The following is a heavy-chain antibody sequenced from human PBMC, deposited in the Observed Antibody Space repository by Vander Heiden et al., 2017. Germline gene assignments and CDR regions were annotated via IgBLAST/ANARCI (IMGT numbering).Heavy chain of an antibody. Sequence: EVQLVESGGGLVQPGRSLRLSCAASGVSFEDYAMQWVRQAPGKGLEWVAGISWNAGKVHYADSVKGRFTISRDNAKKSLYLQMNSLRAEDTALFYCVKDVGAAGSSFDVWGQGTMVTVSS. CDR1: GVSFEDYA. V-gene: IGHV3-9*01. J-gene: IGHJ3*01. D-gene: IGHD1-26*01. CDR2: ISWNAGKV. CDR3: VKDVGAAGSSFDV.